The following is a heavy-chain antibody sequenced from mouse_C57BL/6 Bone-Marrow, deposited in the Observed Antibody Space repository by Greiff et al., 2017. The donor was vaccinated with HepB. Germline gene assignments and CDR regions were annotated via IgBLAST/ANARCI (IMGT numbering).Heavy chain of an antibody. CDR1: GFTFSSYA. CDR2: ISSGGDYI. Sequence: EVHLVESGEGLVKPGGSLKLSCAASGFTFSSYAMSWVRQTPEKRLEWVAYISSGGDYIYYADTVKGRFTISRDNARNTLYLQMSSLKSEDTAMYYCTRRTNWAWFAYWGQGTLVTVSA. D-gene: IGHD4-1*01. CDR3: TRRTNWAWFAY. V-gene: IGHV5S21*01. J-gene: IGHJ3*01.